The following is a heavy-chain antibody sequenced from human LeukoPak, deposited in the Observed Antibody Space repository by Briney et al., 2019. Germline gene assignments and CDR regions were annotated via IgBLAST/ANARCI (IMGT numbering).Heavy chain of an antibody. J-gene: IGHJ4*02. CDR3: AKDGSLVSYCGGDCYPSD. V-gene: IGHV3-7*01. D-gene: IGHD2-21*02. CDR1: GFTFSSYW. Sequence: GGSLRLSCAASGFTFSSYWMSWVRQAPGKGLEWVANIKQDGSEKYYVDSVKGRFTISRDNAENSLYLQMNSLRAVDTAVYYCAKDGSLVSYCGGDCYPSDWGQGTLVTVSS. CDR2: IKQDGSEK.